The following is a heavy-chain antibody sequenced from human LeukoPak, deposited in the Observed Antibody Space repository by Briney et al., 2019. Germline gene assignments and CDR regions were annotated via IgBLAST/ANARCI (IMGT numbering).Heavy chain of an antibody. Sequence: PSETLSLTCTVSGGSISSSSYYWGWIRQPPGKGLEWIGSIYYSGSTYYNPSLKSRVTISVDTSKNQFSLKLSSVTAADTAIYYCAKDLTLFGVGSAFDHWGQGTLVTVSS. CDR2: IYYSGST. D-gene: IGHD3-3*01. J-gene: IGHJ4*02. CDR3: AKDLTLFGVGSAFDH. CDR1: GGSISSSSYY. V-gene: IGHV4-39*02.